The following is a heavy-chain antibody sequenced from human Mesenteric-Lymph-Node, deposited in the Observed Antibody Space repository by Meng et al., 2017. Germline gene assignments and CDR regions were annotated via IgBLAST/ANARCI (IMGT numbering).Heavy chain of an antibody. CDR1: GGSVMSGGYY. Sequence: HGQLEASGPGSVQPSTSLSLTCRVFGGSVMSGGYYWTWVRENPGKGMDWFVHIYYTGRTFSNPSLERPVIISIATSKSQFTPNLRSVTAADTAVYYCARVSSGWDYFDYWGQGTLVTVSS. CDR2: IYYTGRT. CDR3: ARVSSGWDYFDY. J-gene: IGHJ4*02. V-gene: IGHV4-31*01. D-gene: IGHD6-19*01.